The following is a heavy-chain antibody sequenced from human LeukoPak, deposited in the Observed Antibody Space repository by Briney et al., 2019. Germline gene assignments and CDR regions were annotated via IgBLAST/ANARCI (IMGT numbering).Heavy chain of an antibody. D-gene: IGHD2-21*01. Sequence: SVKVSCKASGGTFSSYAISWVRQAPGQGLEWMGRIIPILGIANYAQKFQGRVTITADKSTSTAYMELSSLRSEDTAVYYCARQFVHDAFDIWGQGTMVTVSS. CDR3: ARQFVHDAFDI. V-gene: IGHV1-69*04. J-gene: IGHJ3*02. CDR1: GGTFSSYA. CDR2: IIPILGIA.